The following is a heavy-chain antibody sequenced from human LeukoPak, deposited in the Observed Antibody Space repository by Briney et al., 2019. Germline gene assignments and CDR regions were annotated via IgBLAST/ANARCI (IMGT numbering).Heavy chain of an antibody. CDR1: GYTLTELS. CDR3: ATLTTVTMWWKY. V-gene: IGHV1-24*01. D-gene: IGHD4-17*01. CDR2: FDPEDGET. Sequence: ASVKVSCKVSGYTLTELSMHWVRQAPGKGLEWMGGFDPEDGETIYAQKFQGRVTMTEDTSTDTAYMELSSLRSEDTAVYYCATLTTVTMWWKYWGQGTLVTVSS. J-gene: IGHJ4*02.